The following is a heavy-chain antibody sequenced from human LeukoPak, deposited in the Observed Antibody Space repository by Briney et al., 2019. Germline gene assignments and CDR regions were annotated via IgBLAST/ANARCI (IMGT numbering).Heavy chain of an antibody. CDR1: GGSFSGYY. D-gene: IGHD6-13*01. Sequence: SETLSLTCAVYGGSFSGYYWSWIRQPPGKGLEWIGEINHSGSTNYNPSLKSRVTISVDTSKNRFSLKLSSVTAADTAVYYCARGRSPPIAAATYYFDYWGQGTLVTVSS. J-gene: IGHJ4*02. CDR2: INHSGST. V-gene: IGHV4-34*01. CDR3: ARGRSPPIAAATYYFDY.